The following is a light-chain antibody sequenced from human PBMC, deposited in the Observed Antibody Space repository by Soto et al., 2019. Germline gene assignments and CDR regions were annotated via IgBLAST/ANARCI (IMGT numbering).Light chain of an antibody. CDR3: QKYNSAPPGGT. CDR1: QGISNY. J-gene: IGKJ1*01. Sequence: DIQMTQSPSTLSGSVGDRVTITCRASQGISNYLAWYQQKPGKVPKLLIYAASTLQSGVPSRFSGSGSGTDFTLTISSLQPEDVATYYCQKYNSAPPGGTFGQGTKVDIK. CDR2: AAS. V-gene: IGKV1-27*01.